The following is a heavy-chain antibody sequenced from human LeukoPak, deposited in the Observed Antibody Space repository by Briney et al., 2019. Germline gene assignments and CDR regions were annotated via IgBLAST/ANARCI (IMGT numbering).Heavy chain of an antibody. CDR2: FDPEDGET. V-gene: IGHV1-24*01. CDR3: ATGEKIMITFGGVIGSY. J-gene: IGHJ4*02. D-gene: IGHD3-16*02. CDR1: GYTLTELS. Sequence: GASVKVSCKVSGYTLTELSMHWVRQAPGKGLEWMGGFDPEDGETIYAQKFQGRVTMTEDTSTDTAYMELSSLRSEDTAVYYCATGEKIMITFGGVIGSYWGQGTLVTVSS.